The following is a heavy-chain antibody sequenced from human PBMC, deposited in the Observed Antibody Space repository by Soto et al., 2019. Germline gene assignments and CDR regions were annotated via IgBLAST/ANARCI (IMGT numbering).Heavy chain of an antibody. Sequence: PGGSLRLSCAASGFTFSSYSMNWVRQAPGKGLEWVSSISGSSSYIYYADSVKGRFTISRDNAKNSLYLQMNSLRAEDTAVYYCARLGQYSYGYEFDYWGQGTLVTVSS. J-gene: IGHJ4*02. D-gene: IGHD5-18*01. CDR1: GFTFSSYS. CDR2: ISGSSSYI. CDR3: ARLGQYSYGYEFDY. V-gene: IGHV3-21*01.